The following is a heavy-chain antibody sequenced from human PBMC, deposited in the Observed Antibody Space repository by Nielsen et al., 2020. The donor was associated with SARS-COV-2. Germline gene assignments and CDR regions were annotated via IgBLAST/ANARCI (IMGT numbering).Heavy chain of an antibody. D-gene: IGHD2-15*01. CDR2: INAGNGNT. CDR3: ARGRKLGYCSGGSCYSVSSFDY. CDR1: GYTFTSYA. J-gene: IGHJ4*02. Sequence: ASVKVSCKASGYTFTSYAMHWVRQAPGQRLEWMGWINAGNGNTKYSQKFQGRVTITRDTSASTAYMELSSLRSEDTAVYYCARGRKLGYCSGGSCYSVSSFDYWGQGTLVTVSS. V-gene: IGHV1-3*01.